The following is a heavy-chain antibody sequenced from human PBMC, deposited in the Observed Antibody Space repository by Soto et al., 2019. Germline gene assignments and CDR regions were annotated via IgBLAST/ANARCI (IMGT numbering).Heavy chain of an antibody. D-gene: IGHD2-2*01. J-gene: IGHJ6*02. Sequence: QVQLVQSGAEVKKPGSSVKVSCKASGGTFGSYAISWVRQAPGQGLEWMGGIIPIPGTANYAQKFQGRVTIAADESTSTAYIELSSLRSEDTGVYYCGRSQGSSTSLESYYYYYYGMDVWGQGTTVTVSS. CDR3: GRSQGSSTSLESYYYYYYGMDV. CDR2: IIPIPGTA. CDR1: GGTFGSYA. V-gene: IGHV1-69*01.